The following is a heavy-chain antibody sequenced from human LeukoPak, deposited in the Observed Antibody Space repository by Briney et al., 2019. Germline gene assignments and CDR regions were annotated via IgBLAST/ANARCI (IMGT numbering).Heavy chain of an antibody. CDR1: GYSISSGYY. Sequence: SETLSLTCTVSGYSISSGYYWGWIRQPPGKGLEWIGYIYYSGSTNYNPSLKSRVTISVDTSKNQFSLKLSSVTAADTAVYCCARGPRYYDSSGYYYRYWGQGTLVTVSS. J-gene: IGHJ4*02. CDR2: IYYSGST. CDR3: ARGPRYYDSSGYYYRY. D-gene: IGHD3-22*01. V-gene: IGHV4-61*05.